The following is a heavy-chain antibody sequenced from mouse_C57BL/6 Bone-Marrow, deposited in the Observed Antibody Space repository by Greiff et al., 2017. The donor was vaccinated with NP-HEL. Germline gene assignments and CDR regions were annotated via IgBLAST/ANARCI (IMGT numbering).Heavy chain of an antibody. D-gene: IGHD1-1*01. Sequence: QVQLQQPGAELVKPGASVKLSCKASGYTFTSYWMQWVKQRPGQGLEWIGEIDPSDSYTNYNQKFKGKATLTVDTSSSTAYMQLSSLTSEDSAVYYCAREGITTVVATRCFDYYAMDYWGQGTSVTVSS. CDR1: GYTFTSYW. J-gene: IGHJ4*01. CDR2: IDPSDSYT. CDR3: AREGITTVVATRCFDYYAMDY. V-gene: IGHV1-50*01.